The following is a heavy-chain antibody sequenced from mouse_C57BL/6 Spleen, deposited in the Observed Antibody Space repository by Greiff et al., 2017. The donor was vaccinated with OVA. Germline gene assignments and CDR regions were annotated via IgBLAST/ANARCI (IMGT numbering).Heavy chain of an antibody. CDR1: GYTFTSYW. CDR3: ARSSCEDAMDY. CDR2: IHPNSGST. D-gene: IGHD3-3*01. J-gene: IGHJ4*01. V-gene: IGHV1-64*01. Sequence: QVQLQQPGAELVKPGASVKLSCKASGYTFTSYWMHWVKQRPGQGLEWIGMIHPNSGSTNYNEKFKSKATLTVDKSSSTAYMQLSSLTSEDSAVYYCARSSCEDAMDYWGQGTSVTVSS.